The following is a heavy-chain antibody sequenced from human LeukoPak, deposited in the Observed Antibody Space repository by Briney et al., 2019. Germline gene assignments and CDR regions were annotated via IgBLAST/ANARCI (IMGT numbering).Heavy chain of an antibody. Sequence: PGGSLRLSCAASGFTFSRYSMNWVRQAPGKGLEWVAVISYDESNKYYADSVKGRFTISRDNSKNTLYLQMNSLRAEDTAVYYCARDRSSSWYNAFDIWGQGTMVTVSS. D-gene: IGHD6-13*01. J-gene: IGHJ3*02. CDR3: ARDRSSSWYNAFDI. V-gene: IGHV3-30*03. CDR2: ISYDESNK. CDR1: GFTFSRYS.